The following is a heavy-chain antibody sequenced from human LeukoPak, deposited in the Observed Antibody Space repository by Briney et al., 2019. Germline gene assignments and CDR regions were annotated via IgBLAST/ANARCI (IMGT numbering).Heavy chain of an antibody. CDR1: GASISKDY. D-gene: IGHD4-23*01. J-gene: IGHJ3*02. V-gene: IGHV4-59*08. Sequence: SETLSLTCTVSGASISKDYWAWIRQPPGKGLEWIGYVIHSDFNKANGDITNYNPSLESRVTMSVDTSKNQFSLKLSSVTAADTAVYYCARHYYGGSGAFDIWGQGTMVTVSS. CDR2: VIHSDFNKANGDIT. CDR3: ARHYYGGSGAFDI.